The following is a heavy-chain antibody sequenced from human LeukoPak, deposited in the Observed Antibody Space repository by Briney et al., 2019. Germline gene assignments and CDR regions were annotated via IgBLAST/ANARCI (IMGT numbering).Heavy chain of an antibody. CDR2: IYYSGST. Sequence: SETLSLTCTVSGGSISSYYWSWIRQPPGKGRGWIGYIYYSGSTNYNPSLKSRVTISVDTSKNQFFLKRSSTAAADTAVYYFARQASDRSSTGCYKVDYYYFYGMDVWGQGTPVTASS. CDR1: GGSISSYY. D-gene: IGHD2-2*02. J-gene: IGHJ6*02. V-gene: IGHV4-59*08. CDR3: ARQASDRSSTGCYKVDYYYFYGMDV.